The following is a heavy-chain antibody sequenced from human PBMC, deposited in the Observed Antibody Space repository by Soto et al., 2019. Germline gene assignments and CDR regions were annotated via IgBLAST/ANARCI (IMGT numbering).Heavy chain of an antibody. V-gene: IGHV3-64*01. J-gene: IGHJ4*02. CDR3: ARDPDSSGYYYFDY. D-gene: IGHD3-22*01. Sequence: GGSLRLSCAASGFTLNSFFMHWVRQAPGRGLEYVSAISSYGGSTYYANSVKGRFTISRDNSKNTLYLQMGSLRAEDMAVYYCARDPDSSGYYYFDYWGQGTLVTVSS. CDR1: GFTLNSFF. CDR2: ISSYGGST.